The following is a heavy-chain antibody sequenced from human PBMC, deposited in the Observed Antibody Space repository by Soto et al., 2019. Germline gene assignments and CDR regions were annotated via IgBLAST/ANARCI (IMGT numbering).Heavy chain of an antibody. V-gene: IGHV3-64*02. D-gene: IGHD2-15*01. Sequence: GGSLRLSCAASGFTFSSYAIHWVRQAPGKGLEYVSAISSNAISAYYADSVKGRFTISRDNSQNTVSLQMGSLRTEDMAVYYCARKGSATTASNWYFDLW. CDR2: ISSNAISA. CDR1: GFTFSSYA. J-gene: IGHJ2*01. CDR3: ARKGSATTASNWYFDL.